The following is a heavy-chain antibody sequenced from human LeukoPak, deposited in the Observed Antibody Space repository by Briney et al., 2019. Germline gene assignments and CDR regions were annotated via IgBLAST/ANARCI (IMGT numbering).Heavy chain of an antibody. Sequence: GGSLRLSCAASGFTFSSYAMSWVRQAPGKGLEWLSAITGSGDSAYYAESLKGRFSISRDNSKSTMYLHTNSLRDEDTAVYYCARHRGSAMGYYFDYWGEGSLVTVSS. CDR2: ITGSGDSA. J-gene: IGHJ4*02. V-gene: IGHV3-23*01. CDR1: GFTFSSYA. CDR3: ARHRGSAMGYYFDY. D-gene: IGHD5-18*01.